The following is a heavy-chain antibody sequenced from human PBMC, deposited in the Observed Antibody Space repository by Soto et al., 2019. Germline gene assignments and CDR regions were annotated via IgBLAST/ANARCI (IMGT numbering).Heavy chain of an antibody. D-gene: IGHD3-3*01. J-gene: IGHJ4*02. V-gene: IGHV4-4*07. CDR1: VGSITNYF. Sequence: SEPLSLTCTVSVGSITNYFCNWIRQPACKGLEWIGRVDNSGSTNYNPSVKCRVTMLSDTSRNQFSLKFDAVTAADTAVYYCTRGGQDFWSGPFDYWDQGAQITFS. CDR2: VDNSGST. CDR3: TRGGQDFWSGPFDY.